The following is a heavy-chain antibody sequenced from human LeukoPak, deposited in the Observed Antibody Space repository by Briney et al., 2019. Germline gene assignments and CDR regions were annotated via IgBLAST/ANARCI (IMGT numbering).Heavy chain of an antibody. V-gene: IGHV3-7*01. D-gene: IGHD5-12*01. CDR1: GFTFSSYW. CDR3: ARDAYSGYDQYYFDY. Sequence: GGSLRLSCAASGFTFSSYWMSWVRQAPRKGLEWVANIKQDGSEKYYMDSVKGRFTISRDNAKNSLYLQMNSLRAEDTAVYYCARDAYSGYDQYYFDYWGQGTLVTVSS. CDR2: IKQDGSEK. J-gene: IGHJ4*02.